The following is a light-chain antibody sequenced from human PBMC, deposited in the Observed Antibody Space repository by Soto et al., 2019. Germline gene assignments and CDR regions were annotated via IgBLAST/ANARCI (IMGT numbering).Light chain of an antibody. CDR3: QQYKNWPPIT. CDR1: QSVSSN. CDR2: GAS. V-gene: IGKV3D-15*01. Sequence: EIVITQSPATLSVSPGERATLSCRASQSVSSNLAWYQQKPGQAPRLLIYGASTRATGIPARFSGSGSGTEFTLTISSLQSEDFAVYYCQQYKNWPPITFGQGTRVEI. J-gene: IGKJ5*01.